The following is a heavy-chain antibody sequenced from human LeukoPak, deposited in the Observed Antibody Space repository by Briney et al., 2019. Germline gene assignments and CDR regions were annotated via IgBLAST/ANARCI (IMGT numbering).Heavy chain of an antibody. Sequence: SETLSLTCAVYGGSFSGYYWSWIRQPPGKGLEWIGEINHSGSTNYNPSLKSRVTISVDTSKNQFFLKLSSVTAADTAVYYCARSSLKDYGSGGWDYWGQGTLVTVSS. CDR1: GGSFSGYY. CDR2: INHSGST. D-gene: IGHD3-10*01. V-gene: IGHV4-34*01. CDR3: ARSSLKDYGSGGWDY. J-gene: IGHJ4*02.